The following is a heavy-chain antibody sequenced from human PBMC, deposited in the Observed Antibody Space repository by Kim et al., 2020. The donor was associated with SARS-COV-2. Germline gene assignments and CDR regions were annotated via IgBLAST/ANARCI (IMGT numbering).Heavy chain of an antibody. J-gene: IGHJ4*02. CDR1: GGSISSSSYY. CDR2: IYYSGST. CDR3: ARIPLNFGAFARWYFDY. Sequence: SETLSLTCTVSGGSISSSSYYWGWIRQPPGKGLEWIGSIYYSGSTYYNPSLKSRVTISVDTSKNQFSLKLSSVTAADTAVYYCARIPLNFGAFARWYFDYWGQGTLVTVSS. D-gene: IGHD4-17*01. V-gene: IGHV4-39*07.